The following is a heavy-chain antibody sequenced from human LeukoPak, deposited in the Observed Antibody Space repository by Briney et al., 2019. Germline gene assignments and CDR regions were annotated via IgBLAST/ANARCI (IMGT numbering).Heavy chain of an antibody. J-gene: IGHJ3*02. CDR2: INHSGST. D-gene: IGHD6-13*01. CDR1: GGSFSGYY. V-gene: IGHV4-34*01. Sequence: SETLSLTCAVYGGSFSGYYWSWIRQPPGKGLEWIGEINHSGSTNYNPSLKSRVTIPVDTSKNQFSLKLSSVTAADTAVYYCVQEPIAAAGSDAFDIWGQGTMVTVSS. CDR3: VQEPIAAAGSDAFDI.